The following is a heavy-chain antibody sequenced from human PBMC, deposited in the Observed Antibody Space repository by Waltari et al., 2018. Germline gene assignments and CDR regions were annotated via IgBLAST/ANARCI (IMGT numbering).Heavy chain of an antibody. CDR1: GGTFSSYA. V-gene: IGHV1-69*13. Sequence: QVQLVQSGAEVKKPGSSVKVSCKASGGTFSSYAISWVRQAPGQGLEWMGGISPIFGTANYGQKCQGRVTITADESTSTAYMELSSLRSEDTAGYYWARADLGYNWFDPWGQGTLVTVSS. J-gene: IGHJ5*02. CDR3: ARADLGYNWFDP. CDR2: ISPIFGTA.